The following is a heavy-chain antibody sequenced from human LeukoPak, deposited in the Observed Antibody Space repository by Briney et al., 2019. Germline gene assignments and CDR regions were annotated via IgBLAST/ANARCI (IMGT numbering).Heavy chain of an antibody. J-gene: IGHJ5*02. CDR2: ISSTSSYI. V-gene: IGHV3-21*06. CDR1: GFTLSSYS. CDR3: AREAWFDP. Sequence: PGGSLRLSCVASGFTLSSYSMNWVRQAPGKGLEWVSVISSTSSYIRYAESVKGRFTISRDNAKNSLFLEMKSLRAEDTAVYYCAREAWFDPWGQRTLVTVSS.